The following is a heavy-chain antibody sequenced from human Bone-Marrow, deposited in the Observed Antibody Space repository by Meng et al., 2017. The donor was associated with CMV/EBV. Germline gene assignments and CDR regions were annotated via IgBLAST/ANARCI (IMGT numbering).Heavy chain of an antibody. CDR3: ARALGDIGLDY. J-gene: IGHJ4*02. D-gene: IGHD5-12*01. Sequence: QFQLGQSRAEVKEPGSSGKAPCKASGVTFSSYAISWVRQAPGQGLEWMGGITPIFGTANYAQKFQGRVTITADESTSTAYMELSSLRSEDTAVYYCARALGDIGLDYWGQGTLVTVSS. CDR2: ITPIFGTA. CDR1: GVTFSSYA. V-gene: IGHV1-69*12.